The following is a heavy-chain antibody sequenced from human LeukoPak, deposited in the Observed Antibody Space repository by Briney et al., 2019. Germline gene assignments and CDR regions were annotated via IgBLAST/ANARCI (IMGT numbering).Heavy chain of an antibody. CDR1: GFTFSSFS. CDR2: ISGSGGDT. CDR3: AKCRTTCYANGFDF. V-gene: IGHV3-23*01. D-gene: IGHD2-2*01. J-gene: IGHJ3*01. Sequence: GGSLRLSCPASGFTFSSFSMGWVRQAPGKGLEWVSAISGSGGDTHYADSVKGRFTISRDNSKNTLHLQMNSLRAEDTAVYYCAKCRTTCYANGFDFWGQGTKVTVSS.